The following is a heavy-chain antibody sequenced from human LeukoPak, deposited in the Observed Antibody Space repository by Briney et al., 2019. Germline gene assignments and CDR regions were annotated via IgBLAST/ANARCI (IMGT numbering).Heavy chain of an antibody. CDR2: IYYTVNT. CDR1: GGSISSSSYY. CDR3: ARRDHYDSSGYFDY. J-gene: IGHJ4*02. V-gene: IGHV4-39*01. Sequence: SETLSLTCTVSGGSISSSSYYWGWIRQPPGKGLEWIGSIYYTVNTYYNSSLKSRVTISVDTSKNQFSLKLSSVTAADSAVYYCARRDHYDSSGYFDYWGQGTLVTVSS. D-gene: IGHD3-22*01.